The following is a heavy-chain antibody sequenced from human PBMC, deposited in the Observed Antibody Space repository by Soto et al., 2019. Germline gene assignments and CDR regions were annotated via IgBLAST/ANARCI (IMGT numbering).Heavy chain of an antibody. J-gene: IGHJ5*02. V-gene: IGHV1-18*01. CDR1: GYTFTSNG. Sequence: ASVKVSCKDSGYTFTSNGISWVRQAPKQGLEWMGWISAYNGNTNYAQKLQGRVTMTTDTSTSTAYMELRSLRSDDTAVYYCARDHGEAIVVVVAAAGGWFDPWGQGTLVTV. CDR2: ISAYNGNT. CDR3: ARDHGEAIVVVVAAAGGWFDP. D-gene: IGHD2-15*01.